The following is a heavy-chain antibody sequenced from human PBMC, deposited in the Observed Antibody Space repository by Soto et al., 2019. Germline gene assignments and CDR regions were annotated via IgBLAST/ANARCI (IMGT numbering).Heavy chain of an antibody. Sequence: GASVKVSCKASVYTFTSYGISWVRQAPGQGLEWMGWISAYNGNTNYAQKLQGRVTMTTDTSTSTAYMELRSLRSDDTAVYYCARDTRPGVAGSWYYWGQGTLVTVSS. D-gene: IGHD6-19*01. J-gene: IGHJ4*02. CDR2: ISAYNGNT. V-gene: IGHV1-18*01. CDR3: ARDTRPGVAGSWYY. CDR1: VYTFTSYG.